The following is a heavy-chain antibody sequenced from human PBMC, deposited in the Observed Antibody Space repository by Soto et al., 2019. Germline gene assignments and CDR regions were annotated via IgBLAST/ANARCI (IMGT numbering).Heavy chain of an antibody. CDR3: ARGGYGSRWPNVYMDV. J-gene: IGHJ6*03. CDR1: GFTFSNYE. Sequence: EAQLVESGGGLVQPGGSLRLSCAASGFTFSNYEMHWVRQAPGKGLEYVSGISNNGAHTDYAKSVKGRFTISRDNSENTLYLQMGSLRAEDMALYSCARGGYGSRWPNVYMDVSGKGTTVTVSS. CDR2: ISNNGAHT. V-gene: IGHV3-64*01. D-gene: IGHD6-13*01.